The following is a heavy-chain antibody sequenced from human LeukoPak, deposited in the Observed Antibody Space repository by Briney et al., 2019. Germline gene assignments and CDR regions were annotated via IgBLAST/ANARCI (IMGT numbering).Heavy chain of an antibody. CDR3: ARVATGSYDWFDP. V-gene: IGHV3-21*06. Sequence: PGGSLRLSCAASGFTFSSYSMTWVRQAPGKGLEWLSSFTSRSRSIYYADSVKGRFTISRDNAKNLLYLQMNSLRAEGTAVYFCARVATGSYDWFDPWGQGTLVTVSS. CDR2: FTSRSRSI. D-gene: IGHD3-10*01. J-gene: IGHJ5*02. CDR1: GFTFSSYS.